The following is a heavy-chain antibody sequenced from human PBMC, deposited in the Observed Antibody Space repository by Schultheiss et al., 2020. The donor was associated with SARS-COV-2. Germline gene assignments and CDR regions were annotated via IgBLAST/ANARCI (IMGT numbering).Heavy chain of an antibody. CDR3: AKQGGTYCSGGSCYSYYYYGMDV. V-gene: IGHV3-23*03. CDR2: IYSGGST. CDR1: GFTFSSYW. D-gene: IGHD2-15*01. Sequence: GGSLRLSCAASGFTFSSYWMSWVRQAPGKGLEWVSVIYSGGSTYYADSVKGRFTISRDNSKNMLYLQMNSLRAEDTAVYYCAKQGGTYCSGGSCYSYYYYGMDVWGRGTTVTVSS. J-gene: IGHJ6*02.